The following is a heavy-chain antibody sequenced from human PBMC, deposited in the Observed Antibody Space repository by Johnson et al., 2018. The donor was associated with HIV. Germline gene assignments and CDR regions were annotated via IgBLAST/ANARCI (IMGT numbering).Heavy chain of an antibody. CDR2: IYSGGST. D-gene: IGHD1-26*01. CDR1: GFTVSSNY. V-gene: IGHV3-53*01. Sequence: VQLVESGGGLIQPGGSLRLSCVGSGFTVSSNYMSWVRQAPGKGLEWVSVIYSGGSTYYADSVKGRFTISRDTSKHTLYLQMNRLRAEDTAVYYCAKDFWPMGARGAFDIWSQGTMVTVSS. CDR3: AKDFWPMGARGAFDI. J-gene: IGHJ3*02.